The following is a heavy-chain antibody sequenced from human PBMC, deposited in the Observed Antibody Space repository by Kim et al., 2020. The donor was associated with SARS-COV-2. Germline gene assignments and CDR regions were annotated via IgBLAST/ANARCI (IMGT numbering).Heavy chain of an antibody. J-gene: IGHJ4*01. CDR3: ARPRRGWLQAIPSYF. V-gene: IGHV4-39*01. CDR2: IYYSGST. CDR1: GGSISSSSYY. Sequence: SETLSLTCTVSGGSISSSSYYWGWIRQPPGKGLEWIGSIYYSGSTYYNPSLKSRVTISVDTSKNQFSLKLSSLTAADTAVYFCARPRRGWLQAIPSYF. D-gene: IGHD2-21*01.